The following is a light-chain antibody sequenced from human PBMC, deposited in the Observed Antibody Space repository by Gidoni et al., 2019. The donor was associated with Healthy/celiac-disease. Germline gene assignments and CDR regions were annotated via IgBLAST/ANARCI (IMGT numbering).Light chain of an antibody. J-gene: IGKJ4*01. CDR1: QRIGRF. CDR3: QETYSTPLT. CDR2: GSS. V-gene: IGKV1-39*01. Sequence: DIQMTPSPSSLSASVGDRVTIACRASQRIGRFLNWYQHRPGNAPKLLVYGSSILHSGVPSRFSGSGSGTDFSLTISSLEPEDFATYYCQETYSTPLTFGGGTKVEIK.